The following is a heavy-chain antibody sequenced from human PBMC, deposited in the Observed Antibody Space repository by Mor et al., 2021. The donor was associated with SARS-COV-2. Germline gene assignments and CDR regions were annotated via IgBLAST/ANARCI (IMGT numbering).Heavy chain of an antibody. Sequence: GGAYNADSVKGRFTISRDNSKNTLYLQMNSLRAEDTAIYYCAKDTSVGVRLGAFDYWGQGTLVTVSS. CDR3: AKDTSVGVRLGAFDY. V-gene: IGHV3-23*01. CDR2: GGA. D-gene: IGHD2-2*01. J-gene: IGHJ4*02.